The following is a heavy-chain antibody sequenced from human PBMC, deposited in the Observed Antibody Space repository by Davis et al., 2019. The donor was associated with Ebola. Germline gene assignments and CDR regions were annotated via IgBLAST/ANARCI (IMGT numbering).Heavy chain of an antibody. Sequence: SQTLSLTCAVYGVSFSGYYWNWIRHPPGKGLEWIGEINHSGRTNYNPSLKSRVTMSVDTSKNQFSLRVRSVTAADTAVYYCARGGGYGGYGMDVWGQGTTVTVSS. V-gene: IGHV4-34*01. CDR1: GVSFSGYY. CDR3: ARGGGYGGYGMDV. J-gene: IGHJ6*02. CDR2: INHSGRT. D-gene: IGHD6-25*01.